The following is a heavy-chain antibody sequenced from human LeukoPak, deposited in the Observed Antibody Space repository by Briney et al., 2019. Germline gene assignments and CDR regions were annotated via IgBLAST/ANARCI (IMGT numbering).Heavy chain of an antibody. D-gene: IGHD2-2*01. CDR3: AKGAVYCSSPKYPTASAPSCFDC. J-gene: IGHJ4*02. Sequence: PGGSLRLSCGASGFTFKTDGMHWGRQAPGKGLEWLAVISYEVKNKYSADSVKCRFTISSDNSKNTLYLQMSSLRGEDSAVYYCAKGAVYCSSPKYPTASAPSCFDCWGQGTLVTVPS. CDR1: GFTFKTDG. CDR2: ISYEVKNK. V-gene: IGHV3-30*18.